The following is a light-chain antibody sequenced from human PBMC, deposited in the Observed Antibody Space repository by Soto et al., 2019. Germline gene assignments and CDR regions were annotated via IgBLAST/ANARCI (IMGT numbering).Light chain of an antibody. CDR1: QSVLYSPNNKNY. V-gene: IGKV4-1*01. CDR2: WSS. CDR3: QQYYTTPPWT. J-gene: IGKJ1*01. Sequence: DIVMTQSPDSLAVSLGERATITCKSSQSVLYSPNNKNYLAWYQQKPGQRPRLLIYWSSTRESGFPDRFSGSGSGTDFALTISSLQAEDVAVYYCQQYYTTPPWTFGQGTKVEIK.